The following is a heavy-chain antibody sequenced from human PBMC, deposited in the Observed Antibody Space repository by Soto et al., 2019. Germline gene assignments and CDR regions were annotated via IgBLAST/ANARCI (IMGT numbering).Heavy chain of an antibody. CDR2: IYWDDDK. V-gene: IGHV2-5*02. CDR3: AHSGNTYGVYFDY. J-gene: IGHJ4*02. CDR1: GFSLSTSGVG. D-gene: IGHD5-18*01. Sequence: QITLKESGPTLVKPTQTLTVTCTFSGFSLSTSGVGVGWIRQPPGKALEWLALIYWDDDKRHRPYLKSRLTXTXDXXKNQVALTMTTMDPLDTATYYCAHSGNTYGVYFDYWGQGTLVTVSS.